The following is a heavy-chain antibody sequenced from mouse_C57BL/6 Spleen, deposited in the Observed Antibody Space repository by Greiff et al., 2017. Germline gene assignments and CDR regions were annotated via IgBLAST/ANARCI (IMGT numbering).Heavy chain of an antibody. CDR2: IYPGSGST. V-gene: IGHV1-55*01. CDR1: GYTFTSYW. J-gene: IGHJ4*01. Sequence: QVQLQQPGAELVKPGASVKMSCKASGYTFTSYWITWVKQRPGQGLEWIGDIYPGSGSTNYNEKFKSKATLTVDTSSSTAYMQLSSLTSEDSAVYYCARFYYYGSSDDYAMDYWGQGTSVTVSS. CDR3: ARFYYYGSSDDYAMDY. D-gene: IGHD1-1*01.